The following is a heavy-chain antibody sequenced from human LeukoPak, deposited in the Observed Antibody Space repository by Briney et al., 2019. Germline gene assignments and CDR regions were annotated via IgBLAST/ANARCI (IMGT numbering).Heavy chain of an antibody. CDR1: GFTFSSYW. CDR3: ARDFRDCSSTSCYGDAFDI. Sequence: PGGSLRLSCAASGFTFSSYWMSWVRQAPGKGLEWVANIKQDGSEKYYVDSVKGRFTISRDNAKNSLYLQMNSLRAEGTAVYYCARDFRDCSSTSCYGDAFDIWGQGTMVTVSS. D-gene: IGHD2-2*01. V-gene: IGHV3-7*03. CDR2: IKQDGSEK. J-gene: IGHJ3*02.